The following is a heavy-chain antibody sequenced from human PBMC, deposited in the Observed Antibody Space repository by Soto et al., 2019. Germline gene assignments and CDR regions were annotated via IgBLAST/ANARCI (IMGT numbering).Heavy chain of an antibody. CDR2: INAGNGNT. Sequence: QVQLVQSGAEEKKPGASVKVSCKASGYTFTSYAMHRVRQAPGQRLEWMGWINAGNGNTKYSQKFQGRVTITRDTSASTAYMESSSLRSEDTAVYFCARAVAVPADFDYWGQGTLGTVSS. D-gene: IGHD6-19*01. V-gene: IGHV1-3*05. CDR3: ARAVAVPADFDY. CDR1: GYTFTSYA. J-gene: IGHJ4*02.